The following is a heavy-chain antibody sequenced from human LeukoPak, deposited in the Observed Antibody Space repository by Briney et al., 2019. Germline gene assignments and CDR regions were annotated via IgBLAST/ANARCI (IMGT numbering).Heavy chain of an antibody. V-gene: IGHV1-46*01. D-gene: IGHD6-13*01. J-gene: IGHJ5*02. CDR2: INPSGGST. CDR3: ARDFKEQQLGINWFDP. Sequence: ASVKVSCKASGYTFTSYYMHWVRQAPGQGLEWMGIINPSGGSTSYAQKFQGRVTMTRDTSTSTVYMELSSLRSEDTAVYYCARDFKEQQLGINWFDPWGQGTLVTVSS. CDR1: GYTFTSYY.